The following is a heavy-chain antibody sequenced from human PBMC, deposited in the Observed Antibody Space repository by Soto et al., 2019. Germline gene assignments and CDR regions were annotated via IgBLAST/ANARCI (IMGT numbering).Heavy chain of an antibody. Sequence: QVQLVQSGAEVTKPGSSVKVSCKASGGTFRSYSINWVRQAPGQGLEWMGEIIPIFGTANYAQKFQGRVTITADASTSTAYMELSSLRSEDTAVYYCARDGGRHSGGIDYWGQGTLVTVSS. D-gene: IGHD1-26*01. CDR1: GGTFRSYS. CDR2: IIPIFGTA. J-gene: IGHJ4*02. V-gene: IGHV1-69*01. CDR3: ARDGGRHSGGIDY.